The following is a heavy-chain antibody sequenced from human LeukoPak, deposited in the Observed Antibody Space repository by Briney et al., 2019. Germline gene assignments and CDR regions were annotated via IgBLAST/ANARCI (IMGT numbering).Heavy chain of an antibody. CDR3: AREGLAVADRSYWYFDL. V-gene: IGHV1-18*01. Sequence: ASVKVSCKASGYTFTSYGISWVRQAPGQGLEWMGWISAYNGNTNYAQKLQGRVTMTTDTSTSAAYMELRSLRSDDTAVYYCAREGLAVADRSYWYFDLWGRGTLVTVSS. CDR2: ISAYNGNT. CDR1: GYTFTSYG. D-gene: IGHD6-19*01. J-gene: IGHJ2*01.